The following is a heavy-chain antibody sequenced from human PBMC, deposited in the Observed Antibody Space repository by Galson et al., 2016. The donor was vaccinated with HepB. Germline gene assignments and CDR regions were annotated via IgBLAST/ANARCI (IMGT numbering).Heavy chain of an antibody. D-gene: IGHD3-10*01. Sequence: SLRLSCAASGFTVNTYGMSWVRQAPGKGLEWVSSISGSRDYADSEKGRFTISRDNLKNKLYLQMNSLRAEDTAVDYCEAVWVGRETIDCWGQGTLVTVSS. CDR3: EAVWVGRETIDC. J-gene: IGHJ4*02. V-gene: IGHV3-23*01. CDR1: GFTVNTYG. CDR2: ISGSR.